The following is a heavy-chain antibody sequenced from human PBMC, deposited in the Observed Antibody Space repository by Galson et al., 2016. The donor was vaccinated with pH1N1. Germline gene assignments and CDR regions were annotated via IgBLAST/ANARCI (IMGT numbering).Heavy chain of an antibody. D-gene: IGHD3-22*01. V-gene: IGHV1-46*01. J-gene: IGHJ4*02. Sequence: SVKVSCKASASTFSRYYIHWMREAPGQGLQWMGIINPGDGNVIYAQKFQDRITMTRDRPTTTVHMEISSLTSEDTAIYYCAQYSSSSGDPAWGQGTLVIVSS. CDR1: ASTFSRYY. CDR3: AQYSSSSGDPA. CDR2: INPGDGNV.